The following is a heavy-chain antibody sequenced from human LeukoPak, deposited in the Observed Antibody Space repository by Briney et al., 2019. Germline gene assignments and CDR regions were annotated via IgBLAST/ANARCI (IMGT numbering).Heavy chain of an antibody. CDR3: ARSSISRSSWSLAHDY. Sequence: SETLSLTCTVSGGSISSYYWSWIRQPPGKGLEWIGYIYYSGSTNYNPSLKSRVTISVDTSKNQFSLKLSSVTAADTAVYYCARSSISRSSWSLAHDYWGRGTLVTVSS. CDR2: IYYSGST. V-gene: IGHV4-59*01. D-gene: IGHD6-13*01. CDR1: GGSISSYY. J-gene: IGHJ4*02.